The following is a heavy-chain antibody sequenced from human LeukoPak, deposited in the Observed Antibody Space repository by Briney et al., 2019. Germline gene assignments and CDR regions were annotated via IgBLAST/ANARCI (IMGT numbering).Heavy chain of an antibody. Sequence: ASVKVSCKASGYTFTGYYMHWVRQAPGQGLEWMGWINPNSGGTNYAQKLQGRVTMTTDTSTSTAYMELRSLRSDDTAVYYCARDLGSSWQLHYYYYMDVWGKGTTVTVSS. J-gene: IGHJ6*03. D-gene: IGHD6-13*01. CDR2: INPNSGGT. CDR1: GYTFTGYY. CDR3: ARDLGSSWQLHYYYYMDV. V-gene: IGHV1-2*02.